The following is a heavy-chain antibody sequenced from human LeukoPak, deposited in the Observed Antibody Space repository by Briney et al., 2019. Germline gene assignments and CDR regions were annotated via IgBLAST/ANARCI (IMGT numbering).Heavy chain of an antibody. J-gene: IGHJ4*02. CDR3: ARGSYDILTGYYISIDY. V-gene: IGHV1-69*04. CDR1: GGTFSSYA. Sequence: SVKVSCKASGGTFSSYAISWVRQAPGQGLEWTGRIIPILGIANYAQKFQGRVTITADKSTSTAYMELSSLRSEDTAVYYCARGSYDILTGYYISIDYWGQGTLVTVSS. CDR2: IIPILGIA. D-gene: IGHD3-9*01.